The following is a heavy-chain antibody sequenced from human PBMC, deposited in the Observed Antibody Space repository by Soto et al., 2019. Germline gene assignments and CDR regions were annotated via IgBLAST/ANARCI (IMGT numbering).Heavy chain of an antibody. V-gene: IGHV4-59*01. Sequence: SETLSLTCTVSGGSIGSYYWSWIRQPPGKGLEWIGYIYYSGSTNYNPSLKSRVTISVDTSKNQFSLKLSSVTAADTAVYYCARDYYGSGSPPLGYWGQGTLVTVS. D-gene: IGHD3-10*01. J-gene: IGHJ4*02. CDR1: GGSIGSYY. CDR2: IYYSGST. CDR3: ARDYYGSGSPPLGY.